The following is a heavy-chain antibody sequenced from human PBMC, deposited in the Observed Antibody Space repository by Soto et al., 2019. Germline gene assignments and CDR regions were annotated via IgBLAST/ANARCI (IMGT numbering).Heavy chain of an antibody. CDR1: GFTFADYA. J-gene: IGHJ6*02. Sequence: VQVVESGGGLVKPGQSLRLSCTASGFTFADYAMSWFRQAPGKGLEWVGVVRSRAYGGTTDYAASVRGSFTISRDDSKSIAYLQMNTLRTEDTAVYYCARYTYTSRYSYFGMDVWGHGTTVTVSS. CDR2: VRSRAYGGTT. D-gene: IGHD6-13*01. V-gene: IGHV3-49*05. CDR3: ARYTYTSRYSYFGMDV.